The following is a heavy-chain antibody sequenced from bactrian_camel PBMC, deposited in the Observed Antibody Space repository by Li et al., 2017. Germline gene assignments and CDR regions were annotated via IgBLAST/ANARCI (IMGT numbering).Heavy chain of an antibody. CDR2: ITASGSYT. CDR1: GGNIDNYY. CDR3: AAALLATWRGPISLTPGKYAY. J-gene: IGHJ4*01. D-gene: IGHD2*01. Sequence: HVQLVESGGGSVQAGGSLTLSCELTGGNIDNYYVGWFRQAPGKVREGVAAITASGSYTDYADTVEARFTISRDSASVTLQMNNLRPEDMATYYCAAALLATWRGPISLTPGKYAYWGRGTQVTVS. V-gene: IGHV3-3*01.